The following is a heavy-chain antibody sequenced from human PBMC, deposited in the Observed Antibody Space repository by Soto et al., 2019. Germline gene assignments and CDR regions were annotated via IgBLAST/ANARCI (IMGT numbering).Heavy chain of an antibody. D-gene: IGHD1-7*01. CDR3: ARGARNYYYFDY. CDR2: IYTDGSRA. J-gene: IGHJ4*02. V-gene: IGHV3-74*01. Sequence: EVQLVESGGGLVQPGGSLRLSCAASGFTFSSYWMHWVRQAPGKGLVWVSRIYTDGSRADYADSVKGRFTISRDNAKNTVYPQVNSLGAEDTAVYYCARGARNYYYFDYWGQGTLVTVSS. CDR1: GFTFSSYW.